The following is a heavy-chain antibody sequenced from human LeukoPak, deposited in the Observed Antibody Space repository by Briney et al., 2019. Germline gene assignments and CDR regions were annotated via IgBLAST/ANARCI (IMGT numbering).Heavy chain of an antibody. CDR3: ARGGSYYGSGSYYNHKRGYGMDV. CDR1: GRSLSGYY. J-gene: IGHJ6*04. Sequence: PSETLSLTCAVYGRSLSGYYWSWIRQPPGKGLEWIREINHSGSTNYNPSLKSRVTISVDTSKNQFSLKLSSVTAADTAVYYCARGGSYYGSGSYYNHKRGYGMDVWGKGTTVTVSS. CDR2: INHSGST. V-gene: IGHV4-34*01. D-gene: IGHD3-10*01.